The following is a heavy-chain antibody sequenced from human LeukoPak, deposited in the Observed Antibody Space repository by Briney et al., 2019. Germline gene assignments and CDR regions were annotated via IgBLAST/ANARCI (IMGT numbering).Heavy chain of an antibody. CDR1: GFTFSSYS. CDR3: ARAGLRYFDWLSTFKHPFDY. Sequence: GGSLRLSCAASGFTFSSYSMNWVRQAPGKGLEWVSYISSSSSTIYYADSVKGRFTISRDNAKNSLYLQMNSLRAEDTAVYYCARAGLRYFDWLSTFKHPFDYWGQGTLVTVSS. V-gene: IGHV3-48*04. CDR2: ISSSSSTI. J-gene: IGHJ4*02. D-gene: IGHD3-9*01.